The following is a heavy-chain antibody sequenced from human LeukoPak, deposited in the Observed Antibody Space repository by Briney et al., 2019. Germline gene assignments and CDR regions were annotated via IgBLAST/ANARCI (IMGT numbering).Heavy chain of an antibody. V-gene: IGHV4-34*01. CDR1: GGSFSGYY. CDR3: ASGGGYSYGLYRSQIDY. J-gene: IGHJ4*02. CDR2: INHSGST. Sequence: PSETLSLTCAVYGGSFSGYYWSWIRQPPGKGLEWIGEINHSGSTNYNPSLKSRVTISVDTSKNQFSLKLSSVTAADTAVYYCASGGGYSYGLYRSQIDYWGQGTLVTVSS. D-gene: IGHD5-18*01.